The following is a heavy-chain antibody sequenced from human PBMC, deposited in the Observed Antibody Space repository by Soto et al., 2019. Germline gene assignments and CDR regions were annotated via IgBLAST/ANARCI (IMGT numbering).Heavy chain of an antibody. CDR2: IYYSGST. Sequence: SETLSLTCTVSGGSISSGDYYWSWIRQPPGKGLEWIGYIYYSGSTYYNPSLKSRVTISVDTSKNQFSLKLSSVTAADTAVYYCAREKLGAPLFDYWGQGTLVTVS. CDR1: GGSISSGDYY. J-gene: IGHJ4*02. D-gene: IGHD3-16*01. CDR3: AREKLGAPLFDY. V-gene: IGHV4-30-4*01.